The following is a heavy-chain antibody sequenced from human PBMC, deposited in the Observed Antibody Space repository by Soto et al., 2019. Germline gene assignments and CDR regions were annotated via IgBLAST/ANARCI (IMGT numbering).Heavy chain of an antibody. V-gene: IGHV3-21*01. J-gene: IGHJ6*02. CDR2: ISSSSSYI. CDR3: ARAPVEGIAAAGRYYGMDV. Sequence: KAGGSLRLSCAASGFTFSSFSLIWVRQAPGTGLEWVSSISSSSSYIYYADSVKGRFTISRDNAKNSLYLQMNSLRAEATAVYYYARAPVEGIAAAGRYYGMDVWGQGTTVTVSS. CDR1: GFTFSSFS. D-gene: IGHD6-13*01.